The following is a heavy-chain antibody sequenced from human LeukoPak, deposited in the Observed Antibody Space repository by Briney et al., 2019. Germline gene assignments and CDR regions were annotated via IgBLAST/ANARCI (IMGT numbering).Heavy chain of an antibody. CDR2: IYYSGST. V-gene: IGHV4-39*01. J-gene: IGHJ4*02. Sequence: SETLSLTCTVPGGSISSSSYYWGWIRQPPGKGLEWLGSIYYSGSTYYNPSLKSRVTISVDTSKNQFSLKLSSVTAADTAVYYCARGQWLPTPIDYWGQGTLVTVSS. CDR3: ARGQWLPTPIDY. CDR1: GGSISSSSYY. D-gene: IGHD6-19*01.